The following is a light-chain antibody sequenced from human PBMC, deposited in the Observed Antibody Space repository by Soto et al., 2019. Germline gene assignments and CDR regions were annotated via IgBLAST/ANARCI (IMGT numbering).Light chain of an antibody. J-gene: IGKJ1*01. CDR3: QQRSNWLRT. CDR1: QSVSSY. V-gene: IGKV3-11*01. CDR2: DAS. Sequence: VMTQSPATLSVSPGERATLSCGASQSVSSYLAGYQQKPGQAPRLLIYDASNRATGIPPRFSGSGSGTDFTLTISSLEPEDFAVYYCQQRSNWLRTFGQGTKVDI.